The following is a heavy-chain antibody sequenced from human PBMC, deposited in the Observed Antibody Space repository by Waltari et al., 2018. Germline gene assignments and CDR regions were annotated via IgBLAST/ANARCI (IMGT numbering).Heavy chain of an antibody. V-gene: IGHV3-30*18. J-gene: IGHJ4*02. CDR1: GFTLSSYG. Sequence: QVQLVESGGGVVQPGRSLRLSCAASGFTLSSYGMHWVRPAPGKGLEWVAVIWYDGSNKYYADSVKGRFTISRDNSKNTLYLQMNSLRAEDTAMYYCAKDSHYDSSGYYYPGYWGQGTLVTVSS. CDR2: IWYDGSNK. CDR3: AKDSHYDSSGYYYPGY. D-gene: IGHD3-22*01.